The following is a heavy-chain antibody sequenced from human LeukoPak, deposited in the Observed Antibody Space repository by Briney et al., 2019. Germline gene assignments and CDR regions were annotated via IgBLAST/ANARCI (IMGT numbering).Heavy chain of an antibody. Sequence: ASVKVSCKASGYTFTSYDINWVRQATGQGLEWMGWMNPNSGNTGYAQKFQGRVTMTTDTSTSTAYMELRSLRSDDTAVYYCARGTEEWELLGANVFDIWGQGTMVTVSS. CDR2: MNPNSGNT. J-gene: IGHJ3*02. CDR3: ARGTEEWELLGANVFDI. D-gene: IGHD1-26*01. V-gene: IGHV1-8*01. CDR1: GYTFTSYD.